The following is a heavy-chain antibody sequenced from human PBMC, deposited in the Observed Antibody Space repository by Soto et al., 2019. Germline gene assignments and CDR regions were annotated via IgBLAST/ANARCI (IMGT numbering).Heavy chain of an antibody. CDR2: TYYRSKWST. V-gene: IGHV6-1*01. CDR1: GDSVSSKSAA. Sequence: QVQLQQSGPGLVKPSQTLSLTCAISGDSVSSKSAAWNWIRQSPSRGLEWLGRTYYRSKWSTDYAVSVRSRITITPDTSKKQFSLQLNSVTPEDTAVYYCTSALSGSYDSWGQGTLVTVSS. CDR3: TSALSGSYDS. D-gene: IGHD1-26*01. J-gene: IGHJ5*01.